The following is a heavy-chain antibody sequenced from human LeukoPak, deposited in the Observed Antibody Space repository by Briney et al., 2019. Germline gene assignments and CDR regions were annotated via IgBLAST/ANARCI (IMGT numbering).Heavy chain of an antibody. D-gene: IGHD2-8*01. CDR3: ARTYCTNGVCYYFDY. Sequence: SETLSLTCAASGYSISSGYYWGWIRQPPGKGLEWIGSIYHSGSTYYNPSLKSRVTISVDTSKNQFSLKLSSVTAADTAVYYCARTYCTNGVCYYFDYWGQGTLVTVSS. V-gene: IGHV4-38-2*01. CDR1: GYSISSGYY. CDR2: IYHSGST. J-gene: IGHJ4*02.